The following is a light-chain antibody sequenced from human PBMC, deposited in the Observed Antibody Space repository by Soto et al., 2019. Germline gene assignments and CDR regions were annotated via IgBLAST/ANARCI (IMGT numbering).Light chain of an antibody. CDR1: QSVFYSSNNKNY. Sequence: DIVMSQSPDSLSVSLGERATINCKSSQSVFYSSNNKNYLAWYQQKPGQPPKVLIYWASTRESGVPDRFSGIGSGTEFTLTISSLQAEDVAVYYCQQYYSTPWTFGQGTKVEV. CDR2: WAS. V-gene: IGKV4-1*01. J-gene: IGKJ1*01. CDR3: QQYYSTPWT.